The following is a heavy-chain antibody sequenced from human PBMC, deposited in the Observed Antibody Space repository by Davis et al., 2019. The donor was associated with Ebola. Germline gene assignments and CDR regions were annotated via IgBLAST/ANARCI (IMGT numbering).Heavy chain of an antibody. V-gene: IGHV4-59*02. CDR1: GASVSGHY. CDR3: ARFGEGAY. Sequence: PSETLSLTCTVSGASVSGHYWNWFRQLPGKGLDWIGFVSGSWRTSYNPSLKIRVTISADTSKNHFSLNPSCVTAADTAVYFCARFGEGAYWGREHWSPSPQ. CDR2: VSGSWRT. D-gene: IGHD2-21*01. J-gene: IGHJ4*02.